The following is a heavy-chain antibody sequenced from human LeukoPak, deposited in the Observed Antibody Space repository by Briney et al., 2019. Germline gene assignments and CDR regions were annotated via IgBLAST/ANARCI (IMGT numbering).Heavy chain of an antibody. D-gene: IGHD5-18*01. J-gene: IGHJ4*02. V-gene: IGHV3-30*02. CDR2: IRYDGSNK. CDR1: GFTFSSYG. CDR3: AKERDTAMVTIDY. Sequence: GGSLRLSCAASGFTFSSYGMHWVRQAPGKGLEWVAFIRYDGSNKYYADSVKGRFTISRDNSKNTLYLQINSMRAEDTAVYYCAKERDTAMVTIDYWGQGTLVTVSS.